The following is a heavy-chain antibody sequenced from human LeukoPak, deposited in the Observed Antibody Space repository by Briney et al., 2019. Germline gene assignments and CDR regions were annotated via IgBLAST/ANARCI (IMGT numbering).Heavy chain of an antibody. Sequence: ADTLSLTYSVSCGSISSQYWMWIRQPPGKGLEWSGCIYYRGSTHHNPPLKSRFTISRHTSKNQFPLKLSSAAAADTAVYYCARASPTRSYYYYMDVWGKGTTVTVSS. CDR3: ARASPTRSYYYYMDV. CDR2: IYYRGST. J-gene: IGHJ6*03. D-gene: IGHD4-11*01. CDR1: CGSISSQY. V-gene: IGHV4-59*07.